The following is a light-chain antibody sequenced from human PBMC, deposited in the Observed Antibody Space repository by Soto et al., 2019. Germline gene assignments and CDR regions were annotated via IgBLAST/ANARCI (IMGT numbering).Light chain of an antibody. CDR3: QQYGSSPYT. CDR2: GAS. J-gene: IGKJ2*01. V-gene: IGKV3-20*01. CDR1: QSVSSSY. Sequence: EIVLTQSPGTLSLSPGARATLSCRASQSVSSSYLAWYQQKPGQAPRLLIYGASSRATGIPDRFSGSGSGTDFTLTISRLEPEDFAVYYCQQYGSSPYTFGPGTKLEIK.